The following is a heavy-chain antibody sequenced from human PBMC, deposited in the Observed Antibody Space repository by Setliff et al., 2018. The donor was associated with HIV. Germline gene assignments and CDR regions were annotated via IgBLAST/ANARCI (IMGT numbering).Heavy chain of an antibody. V-gene: IGHV4-61*01. D-gene: IGHD3-9*01. CDR2: IYYSGST. CDR1: GVSISSGTYY. J-gene: IGHJ4*02. CDR3: ARHHSYYDILTGYRLYYFDY. Sequence: PSETLSLTCTVSGVSISSGTYYWSWVRQPPGKGLEWIGYIYYSGSTIYNPSLKSRVAISVDTSKNQFSLKLSSVTAADTAVYYCARHHSYYDILTGYRLYYFDYWGQGTLVTVSS.